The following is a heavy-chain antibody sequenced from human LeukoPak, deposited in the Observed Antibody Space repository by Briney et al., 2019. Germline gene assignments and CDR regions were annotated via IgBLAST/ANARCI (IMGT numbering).Heavy chain of an antibody. J-gene: IGHJ4*02. CDR3: ARSGGLRYYYGSGSYSDY. V-gene: IGHV1-18*01. Sequence: SSVTVPCTASGYTFTSYGIIWVRQAPGQGREWMGWISAYNGNTNYAQKLQGRVTITTDTSTSTAYMELRSLRSDDTAVYYCARSGGLRYYYGSGSYSDYWGQGTLVTVSS. CDR2: ISAYNGNT. D-gene: IGHD3-10*01. CDR1: GYTFTSYG.